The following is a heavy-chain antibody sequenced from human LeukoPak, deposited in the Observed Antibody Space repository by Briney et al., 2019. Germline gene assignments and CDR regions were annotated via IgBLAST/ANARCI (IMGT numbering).Heavy chain of an antibody. J-gene: IGHJ5*02. CDR1: GYTFTGYY. CDR3: ARERYSSSPNWFDP. D-gene: IGHD6-6*01. Sequence: GASVKVSCKASGYTFTGYYMHWVRQAPGQGLEWMASINPNSGGTNYAQKFQGRVTMTRDTSISTAYMELSRLRSDDTAVYYCARERYSSSPNWFDPWGQGTLVTVSS. CDR2: INPNSGGT. V-gene: IGHV1-2*02.